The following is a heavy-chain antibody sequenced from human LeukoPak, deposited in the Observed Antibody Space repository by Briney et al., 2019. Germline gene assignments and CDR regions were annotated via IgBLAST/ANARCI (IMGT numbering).Heavy chain of an antibody. CDR2: IYTSGST. V-gene: IGHV4-4*07. J-gene: IGHJ4*02. D-gene: IGHD1-26*01. CDR1: GGSISSYY. CDR3: AGSGSYYGGPNY. Sequence: SETLSLTCTVSGGSISSYYWSWIRQPARKGLEWIGRIYTSGSTNYNPSLKSRVTMSVDTSKNQFSLKLSSVTAADTAVYYCAGSGSYYGGPNYWGQGTLVTVSS.